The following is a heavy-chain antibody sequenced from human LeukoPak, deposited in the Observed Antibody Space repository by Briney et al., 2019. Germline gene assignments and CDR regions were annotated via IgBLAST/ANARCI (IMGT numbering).Heavy chain of an antibody. CDR1: GGSFSGYY. J-gene: IGHJ4*02. CDR2: INHSGST. D-gene: IGHD3-10*01. V-gene: IGHV4-34*01. Sequence: SETLSLTCAVYGGSFSGYYWSWIRQPPGKGLEWIGEINHSGSTNYNPSLKSRVTISVDTSKNQFSLKLSSVTAADTAVYYCARADPDYYGSGSYYNWLRYWGQGTLVTVSS. CDR3: ARADPDYYGSGSYYNWLRY.